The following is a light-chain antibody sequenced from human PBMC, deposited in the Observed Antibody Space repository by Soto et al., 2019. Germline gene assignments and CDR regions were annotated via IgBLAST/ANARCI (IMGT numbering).Light chain of an antibody. CDR3: HQYDNSPIT. Sequence: EIVLTQSPGTLSLSPGERATHSCRASQSISSGYLAWYQQKPGQAPRLLIYGASSRATGVPDRFSGSGSGTDFTLTISRLEPEDFAVYYCHQYDNSPITFGGGTKVEIK. CDR2: GAS. V-gene: IGKV3-20*01. J-gene: IGKJ4*01. CDR1: QSISSGY.